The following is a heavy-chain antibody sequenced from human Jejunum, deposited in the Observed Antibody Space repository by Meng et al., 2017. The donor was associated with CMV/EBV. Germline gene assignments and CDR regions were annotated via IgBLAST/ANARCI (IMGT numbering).Heavy chain of an antibody. CDR2: VFYSEST. V-gene: IGHV4-31*02. Sequence: GSVTRPTYYWTWIRQPPGKGLEYIGYVFYSESTYYNPSLKNRVTISLDTSKNQFSLKLSSVTAADTAVYYCAREHAAAHYYGMDVWGQGTTVTVSS. J-gene: IGHJ6*02. D-gene: IGHD2-15*01. CDR3: AREHAAAHYYGMDV. CDR1: GSVTRPTYY.